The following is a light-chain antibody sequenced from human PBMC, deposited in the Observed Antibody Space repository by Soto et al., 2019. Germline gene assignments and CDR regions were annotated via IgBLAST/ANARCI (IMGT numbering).Light chain of an antibody. Sequence: QSVLTQPPSVSGAPGQRVTISCTGSSSNIGAGYDVHWYQQLPGTAPKLLIYGNSNRPSGVPDRFSGSKSGTSASLAITGLQAEDEPDYYCQSYDSRLSAVVFGGGTKLTVL. CDR1: SSNIGAGYD. CDR2: GNS. CDR3: QSYDSRLSAVV. J-gene: IGLJ2*01. V-gene: IGLV1-40*01.